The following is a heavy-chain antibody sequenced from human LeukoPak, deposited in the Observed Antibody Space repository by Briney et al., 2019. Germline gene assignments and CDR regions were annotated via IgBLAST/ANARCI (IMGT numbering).Heavy chain of an antibody. V-gene: IGHV3-23*01. CDR3: AKGYSGSYWAVDS. Sequence: PGGSLRLSCAVSGFTFSNEAMGWVRQLRGGGLEWVSTISPGGGTTYYAESMKGRFTISRDNSKNTVDLQMNSLRAEDSALYYCAKGYSGSYWAVDSWGQGTLVTVSS. J-gene: IGHJ4*02. CDR1: GFTFSNEA. CDR2: ISPGGGTT. D-gene: IGHD1-26*01.